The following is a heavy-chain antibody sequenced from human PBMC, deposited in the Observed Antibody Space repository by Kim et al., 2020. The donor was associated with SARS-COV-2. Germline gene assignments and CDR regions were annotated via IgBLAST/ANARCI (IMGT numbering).Heavy chain of an antibody. D-gene: IGHD3-3*01. V-gene: IGHV1-69*04. CDR2: IIPILGIA. J-gene: IGHJ5*02. CDR1: GGTFSSYA. Sequence: SVKVSCKASGGTFSSYAISWVRQAPGQGLEWMGRIIPILGIANYAQKFQGRVTITADKSTSTAYMELSSLRSEDTAVYYCASGTPTIFGVVIGFDPWGQGTLVTVSS. CDR3: ASGTPTIFGVVIGFDP.